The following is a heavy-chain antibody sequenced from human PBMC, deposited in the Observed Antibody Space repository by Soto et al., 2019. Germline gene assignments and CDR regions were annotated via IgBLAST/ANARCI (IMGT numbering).Heavy chain of an antibody. V-gene: IGHV1-24*01. Sequence: SVRASRTVPGHTITECSMHWVRQAAGKGLEWMGGFDPEDGEIIYAQEFQGRVTMTEDTSTDTAYMELSSLRSEDTAGYYCTTRRQYSNGPFDFCGQGTLVTV. J-gene: IGHJ4*01. CDR1: GHTITECS. D-gene: IGHD6-19*01. CDR2: FDPEDGEI. CDR3: TTRRQYSNGPFDF.